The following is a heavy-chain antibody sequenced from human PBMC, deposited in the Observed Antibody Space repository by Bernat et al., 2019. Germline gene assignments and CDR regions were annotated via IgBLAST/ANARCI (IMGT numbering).Heavy chain of an antibody. Sequence: QLRRVESGGGVVQLGRSLKLSCPASGFTFGSYPLPWFRQAPVRGREWVAVISYDGSNKYYADSVKGRFTISRDNSKNTLYLQMNSLRAEDTAVYYCARALYYYDSSGPGAFDIWGQGTMVTVSS. CDR2: ISYDGSNK. V-gene: IGHV3-30-3*01. J-gene: IGHJ3*02. CDR3: ARALYYYDSSGPGAFDI. D-gene: IGHD3-22*01. CDR1: GFTFGSYP.